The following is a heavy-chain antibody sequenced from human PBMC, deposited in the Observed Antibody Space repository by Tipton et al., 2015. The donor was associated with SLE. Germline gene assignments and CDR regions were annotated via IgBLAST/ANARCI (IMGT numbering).Heavy chain of an antibody. D-gene: IGHD6-6*01. V-gene: IGHV4-59*01. J-gene: IGHJ3*02. Sequence: TLSLTCTVSGGSISSYYWSWIRQPPGKGLEWIGYIYYSGSTNYNPSLKSRVTISVDTSKNQFSLKLSSVTAADTAVYYCAGDEGRGSSSQRAFDIWGQGTMVTVSS. CDR1: GGSISSYY. CDR3: AGDEGRGSSSQRAFDI. CDR2: IYYSGST.